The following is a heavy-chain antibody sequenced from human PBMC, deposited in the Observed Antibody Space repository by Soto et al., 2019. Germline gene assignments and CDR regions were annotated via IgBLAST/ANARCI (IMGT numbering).Heavy chain of an antibody. Sequence: QVQLVQSGAEVKKPGSSVKVSCKASGGTFSSYTISWVRQAPGQGLEWMGRIIPILGIANYAQKFQGRVTITADKXXXXXXXXXXXXXXXXXXXYYCAREEGYSSGWYSKIDAFDIWGQGTMVTVSS. CDR2: IIPILGIA. CDR1: GGTFSSYT. J-gene: IGHJ3*02. V-gene: IGHV1-69*02. D-gene: IGHD6-19*01. CDR3: AREEGYSSGWYSKIDAFDI.